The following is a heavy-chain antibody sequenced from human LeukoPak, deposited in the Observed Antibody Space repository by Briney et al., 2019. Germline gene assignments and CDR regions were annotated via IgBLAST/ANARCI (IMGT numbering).Heavy chain of an antibody. Sequence: GGSLRISCAASGFTFSNYWMTWVRQAPGKGLEWVAFIRYDGSNKYYADSVKGRFTISRDNSKNTLYLQMNSLRAEDTAVYYCAKERFLEWLTVDYWGQGTLVTVSS. CDR1: GFTFSNYW. CDR2: IRYDGSNK. D-gene: IGHD3-3*01. J-gene: IGHJ4*02. CDR3: AKERFLEWLTVDY. V-gene: IGHV3-30*02.